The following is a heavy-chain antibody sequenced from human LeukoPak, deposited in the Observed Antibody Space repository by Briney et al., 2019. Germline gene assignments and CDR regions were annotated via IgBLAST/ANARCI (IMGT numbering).Heavy chain of an antibody. CDR2: ISIAGEI. CDR3: VRQIGAGAFDL. V-gene: IGHV4-34*01. J-gene: IGHJ2*01. Sequence: PSETLSLTCAVDEGSLSGYVGSWIRQPPGKGREWIGEISIAGEINYNPSLRIRATLYMATTQNSFSLRLTSVIAADMALYSCVRQIGAGAFDLWGRDRVVTVSS. CDR1: EGSLSGYV. D-gene: IGHD6-19*01.